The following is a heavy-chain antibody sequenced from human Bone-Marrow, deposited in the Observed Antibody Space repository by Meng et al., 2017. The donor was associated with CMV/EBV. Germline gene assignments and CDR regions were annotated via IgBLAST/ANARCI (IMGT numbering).Heavy chain of an antibody. Sequence: GESLKISCAASAFIVSSNYMSWVRQAPGKGLEWVSVIYSGGNTYYADSVKGRFTISRDNSKNTLYLQMNSLRAEDTAVYYCAKGSYCSSTSCYRGAFDIWGQGIMVTVSS. D-gene: IGHD2-2*02. CDR3: AKGSYCSSTSCYRGAFDI. J-gene: IGHJ3*02. CDR1: AFIVSSNY. CDR2: IYSGGNT. V-gene: IGHV3-53*05.